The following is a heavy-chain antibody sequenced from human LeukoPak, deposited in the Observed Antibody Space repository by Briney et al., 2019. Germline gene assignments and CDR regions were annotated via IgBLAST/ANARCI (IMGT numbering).Heavy chain of an antibody. CDR1: GGSFTGYY. D-gene: IGHD3-10*01. Sequence: PSETLSLTCAVYGGSFTGYYWTWIRQPPGKGLEWIGEINHSGSTNYNPSLKSRVTISVDTSKNQFSRKMSSVTAADTAVYYCARGPHYYGSGSYEYSHYYYYYGMDVWGKGPRSPSPQ. J-gene: IGHJ6*01. CDR3: ARGPHYYGSGSYEYSHYYYYYGMDV. V-gene: IGHV4-34*01. CDR2: INHSGST.